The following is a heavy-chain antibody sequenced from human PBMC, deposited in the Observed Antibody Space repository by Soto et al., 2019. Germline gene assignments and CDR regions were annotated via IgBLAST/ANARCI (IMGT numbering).Heavy chain of an antibody. J-gene: IGHJ2*01. CDR2: INQDGTLK. Sequence: GGSLRLSCAASGFTFSGYWMTWVRQAPGKGLEWVASINQDGTLKYYVDSVKGRFTISRDSAKNSMFLQMNSLRVEDTAVYYCVKDDRILGRRYFDLWGRGTLGTVSS. D-gene: IGHD2-15*01. CDR3: VKDDRILGRRYFDL. CDR1: GFTFSGYW. V-gene: IGHV3-7*03.